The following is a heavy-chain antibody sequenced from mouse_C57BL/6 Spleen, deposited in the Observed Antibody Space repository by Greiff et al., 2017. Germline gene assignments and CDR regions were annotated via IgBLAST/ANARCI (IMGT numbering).Heavy chain of an antibody. CDR1: GYTFTSYW. Sequence: VQLKQSGTVLARPGASVKMSCKTSGYTFTSYWMHWVKQRPGQGLEWIGAIYPGNSDTSYNQKFKGKANLTAVTSASTAYMELSSLTNEDSAVYYCTRSGTTVVAPFDYWGQGTTLTVSS. V-gene: IGHV1-5*01. J-gene: IGHJ2*01. D-gene: IGHD1-1*01. CDR3: TRSGTTVVAPFDY. CDR2: IYPGNSDT.